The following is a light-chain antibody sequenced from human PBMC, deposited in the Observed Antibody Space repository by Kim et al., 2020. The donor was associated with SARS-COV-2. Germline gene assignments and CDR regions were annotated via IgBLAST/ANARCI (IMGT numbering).Light chain of an antibody. CDR2: GAS. CDR1: QRVSSRN. CDR3: QQYGNAPRS. J-gene: IGKJ2*03. V-gene: IGKV3-20*01. Sequence: LCPGERAPPSCRVSQRVSSRNLAWYQQNRGQAPRLLICGASSRATGIPDRFSGSGSGTDFTLTISRLEPEDFAVYYCQQYGNAPRSFGQGTKLEI.